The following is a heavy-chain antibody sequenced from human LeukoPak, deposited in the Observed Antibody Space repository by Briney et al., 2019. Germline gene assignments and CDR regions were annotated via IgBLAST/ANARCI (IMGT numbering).Heavy chain of an antibody. CDR3: ARGNLDYYYYMDV. CDR2: IYHSGST. Sequence: PSETLSLTCAVSGGSISSSNWWSWVRQPPGKGLEWIGEIYHSGSTNYNPSLKSRVTISVDTSKNQFSLKLTSVTAADTAVYYCARGNLDYYYYMDVWGKGTTVTVSS. J-gene: IGHJ6*03. D-gene: IGHD3-16*01. CDR1: GGSISSSNW. V-gene: IGHV4-4*02.